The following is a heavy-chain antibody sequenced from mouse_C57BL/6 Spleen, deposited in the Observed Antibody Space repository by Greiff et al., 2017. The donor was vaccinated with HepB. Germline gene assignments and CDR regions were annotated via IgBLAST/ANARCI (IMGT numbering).Heavy chain of an antibody. CDR3: ARNPVVASYYYAMDY. CDR1: GFSLTSYG. V-gene: IGHV2-2*01. D-gene: IGHD1-1*01. Sequence: VKVVESGPGLVQPSQSLSITCTVSGFSLTSYGVHWVRQSPGKGLEWLGVIWSGGSTDYNAAFISRLSISKDNSKSQVFFKMNSLQADDTAIYYCARNPVVASYYYAMDYWGQGTSVTVSS. CDR2: IWSGGST. J-gene: IGHJ4*01.